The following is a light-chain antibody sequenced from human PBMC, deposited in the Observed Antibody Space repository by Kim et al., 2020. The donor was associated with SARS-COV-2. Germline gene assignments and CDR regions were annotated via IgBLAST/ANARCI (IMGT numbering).Light chain of an antibody. Sequence: EMVLTQSPGTLSLSPGDRATLSCRASQSVSSSYLAWYQQKPGQAPRLLIYGASSRATGIPDRFSGSGSGTDFTLTISRLEPEDFAVYYCQPYGSLLTLGGRTKVDIK. J-gene: IGKJ4*01. CDR2: GAS. CDR1: QSVSSSY. V-gene: IGKV3-20*01. CDR3: QPYGSLLT.